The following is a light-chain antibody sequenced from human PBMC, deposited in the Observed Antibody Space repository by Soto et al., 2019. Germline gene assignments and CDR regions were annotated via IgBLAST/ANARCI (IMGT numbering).Light chain of an antibody. Sequence: QSVLTQPASVSGSPGQSITISCSGTSSDVGNYNYVSWYQQHQGKGPKLIIYHVSYRPSGVSNRFSGSKSGNTASLTISGLQAEDEADYYCTSYTTSSIYVFGTGTKVTV. J-gene: IGLJ1*01. V-gene: IGLV2-14*01. CDR1: SSDVGNYNY. CDR2: HVS. CDR3: TSYTTSSIYV.